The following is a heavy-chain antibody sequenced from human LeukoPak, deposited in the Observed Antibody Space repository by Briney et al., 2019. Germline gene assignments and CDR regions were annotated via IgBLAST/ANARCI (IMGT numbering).Heavy chain of an antibody. CDR1: GVSISSGANS. D-gene: IGHD3-22*01. CDR2: IYYSGST. CDR3: AIRGYDSSGYYIDY. J-gene: IGHJ4*02. V-gene: IGHV4-30-2*03. Sequence: PSETLSLTCAVSGVSISSGANSWRWIRQPPGKGLEWIGSIYYSGSTYYNPSLKSRVTISVDTSKNQFSLKLSSVTAADTAVYYCAIRGYDSSGYYIDYWGQGTLVTVSS.